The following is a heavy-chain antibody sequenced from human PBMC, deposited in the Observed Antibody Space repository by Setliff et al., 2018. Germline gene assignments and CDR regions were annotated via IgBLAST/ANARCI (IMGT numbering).Heavy chain of an antibody. J-gene: IGHJ4*02. CDR2: INHSGST. V-gene: IGHV4-61*08. CDR3: TVYNTGSSKDHY. CDR1: GGSISSGDYY. Sequence: SETLSLTCTVSGGSISSGDYYWNWIRQPPGKGLEWIGEINHSGSTNYNPSLKSRVTISVDTSKNQFSLKLSSVTAADTALYYCTVYNTGSSKDHYWGQGTPVTVSS. D-gene: IGHD2-8*02.